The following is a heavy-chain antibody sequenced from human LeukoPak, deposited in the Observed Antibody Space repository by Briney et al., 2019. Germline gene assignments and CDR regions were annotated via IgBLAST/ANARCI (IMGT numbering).Heavy chain of an antibody. D-gene: IGHD3-10*01. Sequence: GGSLRLSCAASGFTFSNYAMSWVRQTPGKGLEWVAFIRYDGSNKYYADSVKGRFTISRDNAKNSLYLQMNSLRAEDTAVYYCARALRAVRGYYFDYWGQGTLVTVSS. J-gene: IGHJ4*02. CDR2: IRYDGSNK. V-gene: IGHV3-30*02. CDR1: GFTFSNYA. CDR3: ARALRAVRGYYFDY.